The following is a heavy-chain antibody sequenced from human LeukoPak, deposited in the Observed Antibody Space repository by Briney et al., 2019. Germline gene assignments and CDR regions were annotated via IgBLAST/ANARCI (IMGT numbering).Heavy chain of an antibody. CDR3: ARGFSGTFNY. CDR2: ISRASSDI. J-gene: IGHJ4*02. CDR1: GLTSSIYT. V-gene: IGHV3-21*01. D-gene: IGHD5-12*01. Sequence: GGSLRLSCAASGLTSSIYTMESVRQAPGTGLEWVSSISRASSDIYYADSVKGRFTISRDNAKNSLYLQMNGLRAEDTAVYFCARGFSGTFNYWGQGILVAVSS.